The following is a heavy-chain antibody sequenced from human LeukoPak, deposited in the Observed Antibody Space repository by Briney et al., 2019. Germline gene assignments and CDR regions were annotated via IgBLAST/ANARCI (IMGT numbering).Heavy chain of an antibody. J-gene: IGHJ4*02. CDR3: ALGQWEPKGAY. D-gene: IGHD1-26*01. CDR2: INHSGGT. V-gene: IGHV4-34*01. CDR1: GGSFSGYY. Sequence: SETLSLTCAVYGGSFSGYYWNWIRQSPGKGLEWIGEINHSGGTNYNPPLKSRVTISVDTSRNQFPLKLSSVTAADTAVYYCALGQWEPKGAYWGQGTLVTISS.